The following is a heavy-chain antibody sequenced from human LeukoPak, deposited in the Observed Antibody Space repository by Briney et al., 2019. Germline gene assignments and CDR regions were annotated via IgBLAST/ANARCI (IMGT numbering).Heavy chain of an antibody. CDR3: ARDSGYYDSSGFNDY. CDR1: GFTFSSYS. V-gene: IGHV3-21*01. D-gene: IGHD3-22*01. Sequence: PGGSLRLSCAVSGFTFSSYSMNWVRQAPGKGLEWVSSISSSSSYIYYADSVKGRFTISRDNAKNSLYLQMDSLRAEDTAVYYCARDSGYYDSSGFNDYWRQGTLVTVSS. CDR2: ISSSSSYI. J-gene: IGHJ4*02.